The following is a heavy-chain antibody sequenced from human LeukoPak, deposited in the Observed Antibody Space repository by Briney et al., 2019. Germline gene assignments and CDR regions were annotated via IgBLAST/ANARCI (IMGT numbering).Heavy chain of an antibody. D-gene: IGHD3-3*01. CDR1: GFTFSSYW. V-gene: IGHV3-74*01. Sequence: GGSLRLSCAASGFTFSSYWMHWVRQAPGKGLVWVSRTNSDGSSTSYADSVKGRFTISRDNAKNTLYLQMNSLRAEDTAVYYCARDIRFSLWGQGTMVTVSS. CDR3: ARDIRFSL. J-gene: IGHJ3*01. CDR2: TNSDGSST.